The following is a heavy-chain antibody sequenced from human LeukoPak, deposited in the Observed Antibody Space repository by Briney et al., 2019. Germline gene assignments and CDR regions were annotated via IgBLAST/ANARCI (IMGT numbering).Heavy chain of an antibody. D-gene: IGHD2-2*01. CDR3: ARDRGSTSRRFDP. Sequence: GGSLRLSCAASGFTFSTHWMSWVRQAPGKGLEWVAKIKEDGSEKYYVDSVKGRFTISRDNAKNSLYLQMNSLRAEDTAVYYCARDRGSTSRRFDPWGQGTLVTVSS. CDR1: GFTFSTHW. V-gene: IGHV3-7*01. J-gene: IGHJ5*02. CDR2: IKEDGSEK.